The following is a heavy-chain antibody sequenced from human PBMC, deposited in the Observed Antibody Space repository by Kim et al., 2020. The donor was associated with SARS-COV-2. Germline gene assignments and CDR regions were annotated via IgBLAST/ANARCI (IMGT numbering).Heavy chain of an antibody. CDR1: GFTFSSYA. CDR3: AKRRVSFYMIVVVTPRSQYYFDY. J-gene: IGHJ4*02. Sequence: GGSLRLSCAASGFTFSSYAMSWVRQAPGKGLEWVSAISGSGGSTYYADSVKGRFTISRDNSKNTLYLQMNSLRAEDTAVYYCAKRRVSFYMIVVVTPRSQYYFDYWGQGTLVTVSS. CDR2: ISGSGGST. D-gene: IGHD3-22*01. V-gene: IGHV3-23*01.